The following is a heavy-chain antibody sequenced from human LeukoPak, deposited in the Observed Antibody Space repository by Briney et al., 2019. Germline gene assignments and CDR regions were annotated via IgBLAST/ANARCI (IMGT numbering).Heavy chain of an antibody. V-gene: IGHV4-39*07. CDR1: SGSISSSTYY. D-gene: IGHD5-24*01. J-gene: IGHJ4*02. CDR3: ARAVGTDGYNLWVY. Sequence: KPSETLSLTCTVSSGSISSSTYYWGWIRQPPGKGLEWIGTFYYTGSTYYNPSLKSRVTISVDTSKNQFSLKLTSVTAADTAVYYCARAVGTDGYNLWVYWGQGTLVTVSS. CDR2: FYYTGST.